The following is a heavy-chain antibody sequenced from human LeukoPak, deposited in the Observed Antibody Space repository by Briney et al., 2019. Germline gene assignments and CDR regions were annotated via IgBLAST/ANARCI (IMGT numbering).Heavy chain of an antibody. Sequence: SETLSLTCTVSGGSISSGGYYWSWIRQHPGKGLEWIGYIYYSGSTYYNPSLKSRVTISVDTSKNQFSLKLSSVTAADTAVYYCAREVRRSLTSYYYGFDPWGQGTLVTVSS. CDR1: GGSISSGGYY. CDR2: IYYSGST. CDR3: AREVRRSLTSYYYGFDP. J-gene: IGHJ5*02. D-gene: IGHD3-9*01. V-gene: IGHV4-31*03.